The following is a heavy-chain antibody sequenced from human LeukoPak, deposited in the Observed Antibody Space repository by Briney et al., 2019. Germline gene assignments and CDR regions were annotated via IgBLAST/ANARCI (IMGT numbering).Heavy chain of an antibody. J-gene: IGHJ4*02. CDR2: ISSSSSYI. V-gene: IGHV3-21*04. Sequence: PGGSLRLSCAASGFTFSSYSMNWVRQAPGKGLEWVSSISSSSSYIYYADSVKGRFTISRDNAKNSLYLQMNSLRAEDTAVYYCARGSEMATIFSFDYWGQGTLVTVSS. D-gene: IGHD5-24*01. CDR1: GFTFSSYS. CDR3: ARGSEMATIFSFDY.